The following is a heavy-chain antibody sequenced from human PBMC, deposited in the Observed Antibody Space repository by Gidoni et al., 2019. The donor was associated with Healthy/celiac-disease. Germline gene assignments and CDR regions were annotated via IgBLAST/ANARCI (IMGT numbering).Heavy chain of an antibody. CDR2: IITSFGTA. Sequence: QVQLVQSGAEVKKPGSSVKVSCKASGGTFSSYAIRWVRQAPGQGLEWMGGIITSFGTANYAQKFQGRVTITADESTSTAYMELSSLRSEDTAVYYCARDDGGIVVVPAAMPYYYGMDVWGQGTTVTVSS. J-gene: IGHJ6*02. CDR3: ARDDGGIVVVPAAMPYYYGMDV. D-gene: IGHD2-2*01. V-gene: IGHV1-69*01. CDR1: GGTFSSYA.